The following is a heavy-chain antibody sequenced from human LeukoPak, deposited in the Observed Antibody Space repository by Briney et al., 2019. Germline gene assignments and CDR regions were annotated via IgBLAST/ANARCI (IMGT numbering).Heavy chain of an antibody. D-gene: IGHD6-13*01. J-gene: IGHJ4*02. CDR3: ARGRRKGYSSSWYGY. CDR1: GGSISSSSYY. CDR2: IYYSGST. V-gene: IGHV4-39*07. Sequence: SETLSLTCTVSGGSISSSSYYWGWIRQPPGKGLEWIGSIYYSGSTYYNPSLKSRVTISEDTSKNQFSLKLSSVTRADPAVYYCARGRRKGYSSSWYGYWGQGTMVTDSS.